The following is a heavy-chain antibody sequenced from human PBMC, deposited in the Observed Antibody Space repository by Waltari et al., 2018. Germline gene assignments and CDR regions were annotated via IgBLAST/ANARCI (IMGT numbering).Heavy chain of an antibody. J-gene: IGHJ4*02. CDR1: GGSISSSSYY. CDR3: ARDPLTYYYDSSGYLSGGY. V-gene: IGHV4-39*07. Sequence: QLQLQESGPGLVKPSETLSLTCTVSGGSISSSSYYWGWIRQPPGKGLEWIGSIYYSGSTYYNPSLKSRVTISVDTSKNQFSLKLSSVTAADTAVYYCARDPLTYYYDSSGYLSGGYWGQGTLVTVSS. CDR2: IYYSGST. D-gene: IGHD3-22*01.